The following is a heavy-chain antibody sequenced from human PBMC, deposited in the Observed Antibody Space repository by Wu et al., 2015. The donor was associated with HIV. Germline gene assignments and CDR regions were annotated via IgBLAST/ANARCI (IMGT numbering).Heavy chain of an antibody. Sequence: QVQLVQSGAEVKKPGSSVKVSCKASGGTFSTYAISWVRQAPGQGLEWMGRIIPIFRTANYAQKFQGRVTMTRDTSISTAYMELSRLRSDDTAVYYCARTARRDWNYFDYWGQGTLVTVSS. V-gene: IGHV1-69*05. D-gene: IGHD2-21*01. CDR2: IIPIFRTA. CDR3: ARTARRDWNYFDY. CDR1: GGTFSTYA. J-gene: IGHJ4*02.